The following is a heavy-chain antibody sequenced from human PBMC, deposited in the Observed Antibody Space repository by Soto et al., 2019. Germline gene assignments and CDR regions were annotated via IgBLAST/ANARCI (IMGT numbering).Heavy chain of an antibody. Sequence: QVQLVESGGGVVQPGRSLRLSCAASGFTFSSYGMHWVRQAPGKGLEWVAVIWYDGSNKYYADSVKGRFTISRDNSKNTLYLQMNSLRAEDTAVYYWARDPYGSGGGAFDIWGQGTMVTVSS. J-gene: IGHJ3*02. CDR1: GFTFSSYG. D-gene: IGHD3-10*01. V-gene: IGHV3-33*01. CDR2: IWYDGSNK. CDR3: ARDPYGSGGGAFDI.